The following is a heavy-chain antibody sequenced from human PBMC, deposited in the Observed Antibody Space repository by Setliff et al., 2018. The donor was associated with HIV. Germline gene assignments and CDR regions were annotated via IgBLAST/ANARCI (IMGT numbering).Heavy chain of an antibody. Sequence: SETLSLTCTVSGYSITSGYYWGWIRQPPGEGLEWIGEINHSGKTNYNPSLKSRVTISVDTSKNQFSLKVTSVTAADTAVYYCVTSSSWSSRLNFWGQGMLVTVSS. CDR2: INHSGKT. D-gene: IGHD6-13*01. CDR1: GYSITSGYY. CDR3: VTSSSWSSRLNF. J-gene: IGHJ4*02. V-gene: IGHV4-38-2*02.